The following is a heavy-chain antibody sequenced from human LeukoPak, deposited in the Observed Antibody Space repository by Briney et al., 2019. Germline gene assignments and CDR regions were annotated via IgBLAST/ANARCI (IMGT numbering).Heavy chain of an antibody. CDR1: GYTFTSYG. Sequence: ASVKVSCKASGYTFTSYGISWVRQAPGQGLEWMGWISAYNGNTNYAQKLQGRVTMTRDTSTSTVYMELSSLRSEDTAVYYCARGLWFGESPPYYYYYMDVWGKGTTVTISS. D-gene: IGHD3-10*01. CDR2: ISAYNGNT. V-gene: IGHV1-18*01. J-gene: IGHJ6*03. CDR3: ARGLWFGESPPYYYYYMDV.